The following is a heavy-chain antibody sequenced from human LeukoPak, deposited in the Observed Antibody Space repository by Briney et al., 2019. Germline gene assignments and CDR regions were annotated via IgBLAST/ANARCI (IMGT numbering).Heavy chain of an antibody. J-gene: IGHJ4*02. CDR3: ARAIAAADSY. CDR1: GFTFDDYG. D-gene: IGHD6-13*01. V-gene: IGHV3-7*01. CDR2: IKQDGSQK. Sequence: GGSLRLSCAASGFTFDDYGMSWVRQAPGKGLEWVANIKQDGSQKYYVDSVKGRFTISRDNAKNSLYLQMNSLRAEDTAVYYCARAIAAADSYWGQGTLVTVSS.